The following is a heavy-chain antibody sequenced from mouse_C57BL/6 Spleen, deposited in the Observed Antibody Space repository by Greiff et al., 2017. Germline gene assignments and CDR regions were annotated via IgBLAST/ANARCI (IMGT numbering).Heavy chain of an antibody. J-gene: IGHJ2*01. D-gene: IGHD2-4*01. CDR2: IHPNSGST. Sequence: VQLQQPGAELVKPGASVKLSCKASGYTFTSYWMHWVKQRPGQGLEWIGMIHPNSGSTNYNEKFKSKATLTVDKSSSTAYMQLSSLTSEDSAVYYCARTYDYSFFDYWGQGTTLTVSS. V-gene: IGHV1-64*01. CDR1: GYTFTSYW. CDR3: ARTYDYSFFDY.